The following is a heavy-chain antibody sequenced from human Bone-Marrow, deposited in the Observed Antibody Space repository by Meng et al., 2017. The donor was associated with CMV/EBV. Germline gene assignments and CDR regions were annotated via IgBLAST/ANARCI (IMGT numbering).Heavy chain of an antibody. D-gene: IGHD5-18*01. CDR3: ARVSYSYGTLFDY. J-gene: IGHJ4*02. CDR1: GFTFDDYG. CDR2: INWNGGST. V-gene: IGHV3-20*04. Sequence: GESLKISCAASGFTFDDYGMSWVRQAPGKGLEWVSGINWNGGSTGYADSVKGRFTISRDNAKNSLYLQTNSLRAEDTALYYCARVSYSYGTLFDYWGQGTLVTVSS.